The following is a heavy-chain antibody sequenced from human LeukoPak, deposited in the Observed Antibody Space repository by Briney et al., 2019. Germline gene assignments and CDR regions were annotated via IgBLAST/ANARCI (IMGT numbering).Heavy chain of an antibody. CDR3: ARERQSVSDY. Sequence: SGTLSLTCSVSGGSISSYYCSWIRQPPGKGLEWIGHIDYSGYTNYNPSLKSRVTISVDTSKNQFPLNLSSVTAADTAVYYCARERQSVSDYWGQGTLATVSS. CDR1: GGSISSYY. D-gene: IGHD3-3*01. J-gene: IGHJ4*02. CDR2: IDYSGYT. V-gene: IGHV4-59*01.